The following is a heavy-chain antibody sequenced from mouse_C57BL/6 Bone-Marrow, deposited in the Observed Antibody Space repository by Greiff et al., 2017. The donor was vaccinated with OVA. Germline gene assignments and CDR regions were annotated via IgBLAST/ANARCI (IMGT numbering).Heavy chain of an antibody. Sequence: QVQLQQPGAELVKPGASVKVSCKASGYTFTSYWMHWVKQRPGQGLEWIGRIHPSDSDTNYNQKFKGKATLTVDKSSSTAYMQLSSLTSEDSAVYYCAIRNWEGEYFDYCAKAPLSQSPQ. CDR2: IHPSDSDT. V-gene: IGHV1-74*01. CDR3: AIRNWEGEYFDY. CDR1: GYTFTSYW. D-gene: IGHD4-1*01. J-gene: IGHJ2*01.